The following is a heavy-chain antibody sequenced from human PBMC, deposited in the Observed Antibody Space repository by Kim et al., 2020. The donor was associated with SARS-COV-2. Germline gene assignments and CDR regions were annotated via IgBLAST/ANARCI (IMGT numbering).Heavy chain of an antibody. V-gene: IGHV1-18*01. J-gene: IGHJ4*02. CDR3: ARAPGRLSVAADDFDY. CDR1: GYTFTSYG. Sequence: ASVKVSCKASGYTFTSYGISWVRQAPGQGLEWMGWISAYNGNTNYAQKLQGRVTMTTDTSTSTAYMELRSLRSDDTAVYYCARAPGRLSVAADDFDYWGQGTLVTVSS. D-gene: IGHD6-13*01. CDR2: ISAYNGNT.